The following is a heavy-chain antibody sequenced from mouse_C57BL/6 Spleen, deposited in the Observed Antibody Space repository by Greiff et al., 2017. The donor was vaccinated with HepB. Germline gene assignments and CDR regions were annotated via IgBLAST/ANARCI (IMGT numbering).Heavy chain of an antibody. CDR1: GYTFTSYW. Sequence: QVQLKQPGAELVKPGASVKLSCKASGYTFTSYWMQWVKQRPGQGLEWIGEIDPSDSYTNYNQKFKGKATLTVDTSSSTAYMQLSSLTSEDSAVYYCARRTIGYYYGSSYVGFDYWGQGTTLTVSS. CDR3: ARRTIGYYYGSSYVGFDY. D-gene: IGHD1-1*01. J-gene: IGHJ2*01. V-gene: IGHV1-50*01. CDR2: IDPSDSYT.